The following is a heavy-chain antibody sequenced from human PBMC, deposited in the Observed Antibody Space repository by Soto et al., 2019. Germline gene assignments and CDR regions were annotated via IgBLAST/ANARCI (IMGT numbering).Heavy chain of an antibody. CDR2: INAGYGNT. J-gene: IGHJ4*02. D-gene: IGHD7-27*01. V-gene: IGHV1-3*01. CDR1: GYTFSSYA. CDR3: ARDTGDGTFEF. Sequence: ASVKVSCKASGYTFSSYAMHWVRQAPGQRLEWMGWINAGYGNTKSSQKFQDRVTISRDTSASTAYMELTSLRSEDTAVYYCARDTGDGTFEFCGQGTLVTVSS.